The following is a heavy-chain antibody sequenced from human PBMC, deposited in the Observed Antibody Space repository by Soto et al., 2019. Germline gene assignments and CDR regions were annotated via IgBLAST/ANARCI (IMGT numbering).Heavy chain of an antibody. V-gene: IGHV1-3*01. J-gene: IGHJ4*02. CDR2: VNAGNGNT. CDR1: GYTFTSYA. Sequence: ASVKVSCKASGYTFTSYAMHWVRQAPGQGLEWMGWVNAGNGNTKYSQKFQGRVTITRDTSASTAYMELSSLRSEDTAVYYCARDLGYYDPAGDYWGQGTLVTVSS. D-gene: IGHD3-22*01. CDR3: ARDLGYYDPAGDY.